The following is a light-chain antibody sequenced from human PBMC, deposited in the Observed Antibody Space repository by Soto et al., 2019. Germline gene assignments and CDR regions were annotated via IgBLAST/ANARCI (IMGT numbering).Light chain of an antibody. J-gene: IGLJ3*02. CDR3: CSYAGSSTSWV. V-gene: IGLV2-23*02. Sequence: QSVLTQPASVSGSPGQSITISCTGTSSDVGSYNLVSWYQQHPGKAPKLMIYEVSKRPSGVSNRFSGSKSGNMASLTISGLQAEDEADYYCCSYAGSSTSWVFGGGTKLTVL. CDR2: EVS. CDR1: SSDVGSYNL.